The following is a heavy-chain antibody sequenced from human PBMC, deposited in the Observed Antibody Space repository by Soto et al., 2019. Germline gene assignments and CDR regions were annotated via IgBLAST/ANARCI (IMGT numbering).Heavy chain of an antibody. CDR3: ARLVGAMGYYYYGMDV. D-gene: IGHD1-26*01. J-gene: IGHJ6*02. Sequence: SETLSLTCTVSGGSISNSSYYWGWIRQPPGKGLEWIGSIYYSGSTYYNPSLKSRVTISVDTSKNQFSLKLSSVTAADTAVYYCARLVGAMGYYYYGMDVWGQGTTVTVSS. CDR2: IYYSGST. CDR1: GGSISNSSYY. V-gene: IGHV4-39*01.